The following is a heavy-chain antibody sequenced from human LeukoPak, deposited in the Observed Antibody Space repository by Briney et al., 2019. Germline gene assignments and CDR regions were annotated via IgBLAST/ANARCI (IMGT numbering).Heavy chain of an antibody. D-gene: IGHD3-3*01. J-gene: IGHJ6*03. CDR2: IIPILGIA. CDR3: AAYYDFWSGYYSAYYYYYMDV. Sequence: SVKVSCKASGGTFSSYTISWVRQAPGQGLEWMGRIIPILGIANYAQKFQGRVTITADKSTSTAYMELSSLRSEDTAVYYCAAYYDFWSGYYSAYYYYYMDVWGEGTTVTVSS. CDR1: GGTFSSYT. V-gene: IGHV1-69*02.